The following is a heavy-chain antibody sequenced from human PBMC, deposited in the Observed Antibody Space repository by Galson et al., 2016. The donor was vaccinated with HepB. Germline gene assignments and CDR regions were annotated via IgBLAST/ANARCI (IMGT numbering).Heavy chain of an antibody. CDR3: AATGHCRGGNCHCYFDY. Sequence: SLRLSCAASGFTFSAHAMHWVRQAPGKGLEWVAGIWFAGSEKYYSDSVKGRFTISRDNSKNTLDLQMNSLRAEDTAVYYCAATGHCRGGNCHCYFDYWGQGTLVTVPS. D-gene: IGHD2-15*01. CDR1: GFTFSAHA. J-gene: IGHJ4*02. CDR2: IWFAGSEK. V-gene: IGHV3-33*01.